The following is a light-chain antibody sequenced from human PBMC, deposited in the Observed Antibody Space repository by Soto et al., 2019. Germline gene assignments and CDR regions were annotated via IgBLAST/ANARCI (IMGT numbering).Light chain of an antibody. V-gene: IGKV3-15*01. J-gene: IGKJ1*01. CDR1: QSVSSN. CDR2: AAS. Sequence: EIVMTQSPATLSVPPGERATLSCRASQSVSSNLAWYQQKPGQAPRLLIYAASTRATGIPARFGGSGSGTEFTLTISSLQSEDFAVYYCQQYNNWPPWTFGQGTKVEIK. CDR3: QQYNNWPPWT.